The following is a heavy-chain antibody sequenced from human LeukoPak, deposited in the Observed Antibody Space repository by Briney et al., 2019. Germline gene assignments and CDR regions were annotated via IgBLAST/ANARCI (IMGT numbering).Heavy chain of an antibody. D-gene: IGHD3-3*01. CDR1: CGSIDSTNY. CDR3: TRENRPFCPFAF. V-gene: IGHV4-4*02. CDR2: IAHDGTR. J-gene: IGHJ4*02. Sequence: SETLSLTCGVSCGSIDSTNYWSWVRQAPGKGLEWIGEIAHDGTRNYNPSLRSRVAMSFDRANNYFSLSLTAVTAADTALHYCTRENRPFCPFAFWGQGVMVTVSS.